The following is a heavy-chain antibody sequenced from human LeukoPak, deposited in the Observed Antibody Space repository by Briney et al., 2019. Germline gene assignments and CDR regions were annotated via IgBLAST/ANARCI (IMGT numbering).Heavy chain of an antibody. J-gene: IGHJ5*02. CDR1: GGSISSSSYY. D-gene: IGHD3-3*01. Sequence: SETLSLTCTVSGGSISSSSYYWGWIRQPPGKGLEWIGSIYYSGSTYYNPSLKSRVTISVDTSKNQFSLRLSSVTAADTALYYCARHAYDFWSGYQTNNWFDPRGQGTLVTVSS. CDR3: ARHAYDFWSGYQTNNWFDP. V-gene: IGHV4-39*01. CDR2: IYYSGST.